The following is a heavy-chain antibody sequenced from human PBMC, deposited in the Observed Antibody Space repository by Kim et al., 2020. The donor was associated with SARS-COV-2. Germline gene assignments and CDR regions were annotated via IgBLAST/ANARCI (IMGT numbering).Heavy chain of an antibody. CDR1: GFTFSSYA. D-gene: IGHD1-1*01. Sequence: GGSLRLPCAASGFTFSSYAMHWVRQAPGKGLEWVAVISYDGSNKYYADSVKGRFTISRDNSKNTLYLQMNSLRAEDTAVYYCARDLGRATGIASDDYYYYYGMDVWGQGTTVTVSS. J-gene: IGHJ6*02. CDR2: ISYDGSNK. V-gene: IGHV3-30*04. CDR3: ARDLGRATGIASDDYYYYYGMDV.